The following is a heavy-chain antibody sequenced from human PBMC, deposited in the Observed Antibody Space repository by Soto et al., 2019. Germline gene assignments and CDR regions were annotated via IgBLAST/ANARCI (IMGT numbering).Heavy chain of an antibody. Sequence: SETLSLTCAVYGGSFSGYYWSWIRQPPGKGLEWIGEINHSGSTNYNPSLKSRVTISVDTSKIQFSLKLSSVTAADTAVYYCARGYCSSTSCYNYRYYYGMDVWGQGTTVTVSS. V-gene: IGHV4-34*01. CDR1: GGSFSGYY. CDR3: ARGYCSSTSCYNYRYYYGMDV. J-gene: IGHJ6*02. D-gene: IGHD2-2*02. CDR2: INHSGST.